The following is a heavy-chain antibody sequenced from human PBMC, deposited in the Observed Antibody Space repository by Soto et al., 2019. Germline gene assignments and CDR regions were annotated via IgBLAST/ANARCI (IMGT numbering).Heavy chain of an antibody. D-gene: IGHD3-22*01. Sequence: VASVKVSCKASGYTFTSYYMHWVRQAPGQGLEWMGIINPSGGSTSYAQKFQGRVTMTRDTSTSTVYMELSSLRSEDTAVYYCARHYYDSSGYYYVSSSPPLYWGQGTLVTAPQ. J-gene: IGHJ4*02. CDR3: ARHYYDSSGYYYVSSSPPLY. CDR2: INPSGGST. V-gene: IGHV1-46*03. CDR1: GYTFTSYY.